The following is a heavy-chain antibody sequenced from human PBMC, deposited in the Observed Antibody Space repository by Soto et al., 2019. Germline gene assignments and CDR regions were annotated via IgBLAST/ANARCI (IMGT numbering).Heavy chain of an antibody. D-gene: IGHD2-8*01. CDR2: ISWNSGSI. CDR3: TKDGTKTQGYYYYYYYVDV. J-gene: IGHJ6*03. V-gene: IGHV3-9*01. Sequence: GGSLRLSCAASGFTFDDYAMHWVRQAPGKGLEWVSGISWNSGSIGYADSVKGRFTISRDNAKNSLYLQMNSLRAEDTALYYCTKDGTKTQGYYYYYYYVDVWGKGTTVTVSS. CDR1: GFTFDDYA.